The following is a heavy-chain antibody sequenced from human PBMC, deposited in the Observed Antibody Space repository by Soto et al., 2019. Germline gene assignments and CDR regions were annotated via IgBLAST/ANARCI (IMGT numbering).Heavy chain of an antibody. Sequence: EVQLVESGGGLVKPGGSLRLSCAASGFTFSSYSMNWVRQAPGKGLEWASSISSSTSYIYYPDSVKGRFTISRDNAKNSLYLQMNSLRAEDTAVYYCARSDINWFDPWGQGTLVTVSS. V-gene: IGHV3-21*01. CDR1: GFTFSSYS. J-gene: IGHJ5*02. CDR3: ARSDINWFDP. CDR2: ISSSTSYI. D-gene: IGHD2-15*01.